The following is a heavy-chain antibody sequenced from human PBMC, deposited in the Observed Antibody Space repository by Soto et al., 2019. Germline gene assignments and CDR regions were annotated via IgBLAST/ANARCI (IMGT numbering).Heavy chain of an antibody. CDR3: AKESTVTVYYYGMDV. CDR2: ISYDGSNK. D-gene: IGHD4-17*01. Sequence: QVQLVESGGGVVQPGRSLRLSCAASGFTFSSYGMHWVRQAPGKGLEWVAVISYDGSNKYYADSVKGRFTISRDNSKNTLYLQMNSLRAEDTAVYYCAKESTVTVYYYGMDVWGQGTTATVSS. CDR1: GFTFSSYG. V-gene: IGHV3-30*18. J-gene: IGHJ6*02.